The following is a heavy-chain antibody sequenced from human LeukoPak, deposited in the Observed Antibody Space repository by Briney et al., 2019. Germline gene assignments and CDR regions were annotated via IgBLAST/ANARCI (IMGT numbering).Heavy chain of an antibody. CDR1: GFTFSSYW. J-gene: IGHJ3*02. V-gene: IGHV3-7*01. CDR2: IKQDGSEK. CDR3: AREGRYFDWLPYDDAFDI. Sequence: GGSLRLSYAASGFTFSSYWMSWVRQAPGKGLEWVANIKQDGSEKYYVDSVKGRFTISRDNAKNSLYLQMNSLRAEDTAVYYCAREGRYFDWLPYDDAFDIWGQGTMVTVSS. D-gene: IGHD3-9*01.